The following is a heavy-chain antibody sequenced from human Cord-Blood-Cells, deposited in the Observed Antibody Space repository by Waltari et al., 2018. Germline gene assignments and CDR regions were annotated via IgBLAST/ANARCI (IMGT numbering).Heavy chain of an antibody. CDR2: IYYSGST. J-gene: IGHJ3*02. Sequence: QVQLQESGPGLVKPSETLSLTCTVSGGSISSYYWSWIRQHPGKGLEWIGYIYYSGSTNYNPSLKSRVTISVDTSKNQFSLKLSSVTAADTAVYYCARRGYYDSSGYYPYDAFDIWGQGTMVTVSS. D-gene: IGHD3-22*01. CDR1: GGSISSYY. V-gene: IGHV4-59*08. CDR3: ARRGYYDSSGYYPYDAFDI.